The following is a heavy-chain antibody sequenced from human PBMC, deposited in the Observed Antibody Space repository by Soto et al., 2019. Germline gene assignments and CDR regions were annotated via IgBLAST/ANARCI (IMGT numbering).Heavy chain of an antibody. CDR2: ISGSGGRT. J-gene: IGHJ4*02. D-gene: IGHD6-13*01. V-gene: IGHV3-23*01. CDR3: AKYASSSWSLFDY. CDR1: GFTFSDSA. Sequence: GGSLRLSCEASGFTFSDSAMSWVRQAPGKGLELVSGISGSGGRTDYADSVKGRFIISRDNSKNTLYLQMNSLRAENTAVYYCAKYASSSWSLFDYWGQGALVTVSS.